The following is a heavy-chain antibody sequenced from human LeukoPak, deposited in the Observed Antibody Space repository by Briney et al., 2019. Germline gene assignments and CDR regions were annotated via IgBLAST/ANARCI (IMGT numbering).Heavy chain of an antibody. V-gene: IGHV4-59*01. CDR2: MYYSGAI. Sequence: TSETLSLTCTVSGGSISSYYWSWIRQPPGKGLEWIGYMYYSGAINYNPSLESRVTISVDTSKNQFSLKLSSVTAADTAMYYCARAWATDYFDYWGQGTLVTVSS. J-gene: IGHJ4*02. CDR3: ARAWATDYFDY. CDR1: GGSISSYY.